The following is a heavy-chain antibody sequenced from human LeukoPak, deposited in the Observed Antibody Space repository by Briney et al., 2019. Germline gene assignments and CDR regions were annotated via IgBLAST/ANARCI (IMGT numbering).Heavy chain of an antibody. D-gene: IGHD5-24*01. CDR1: GGSISSGSYY. Sequence: SETLSLTCTVSGGSISSGSYYWSWIRQPAGKGLEWIGRIYTSGSTNYNPSLKSRVTISVDPSKNQFSLKLSSVTAADTAVYYCARDPVATITDDAFDIWGQGTMVTVSS. V-gene: IGHV4-61*02. J-gene: IGHJ3*02. CDR2: IYTSGST. CDR3: ARDPVATITDDAFDI.